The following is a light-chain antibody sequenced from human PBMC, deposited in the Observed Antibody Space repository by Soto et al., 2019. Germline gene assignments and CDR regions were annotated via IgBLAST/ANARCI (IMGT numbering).Light chain of an antibody. CDR3: QQSYSTPRT. V-gene: IGKV1-39*01. Sequence: DIQMTQSPSSLSASVGDRVTITCRASQSISSYLNGYQQKPGKAPKLLIYAASSLQSGVPSRFSGSGSETDFTLTISSLQPEDFATYYCQQSYSTPRTFGQGTKVEIK. CDR1: QSISSY. J-gene: IGKJ1*01. CDR2: AAS.